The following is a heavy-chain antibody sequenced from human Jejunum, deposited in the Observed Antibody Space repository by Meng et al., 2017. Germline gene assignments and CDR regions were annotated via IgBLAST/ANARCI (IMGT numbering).Heavy chain of an antibody. J-gene: IGHJ4*02. CDR1: GFTFSTYE. Sequence: GGSLRLSCAGSGFTFSTYELIWVRQAPGKGLEWVSYISNSGGTIYYADSVRGRFTISRDNAKNSLYLQMNSLRAEDTAVYYCARLSAVRGVRAFDYWGQGTLVTVSS. CDR2: ISNSGGTI. D-gene: IGHD6-19*01. V-gene: IGHV3-48*03. CDR3: ARLSAVRGVRAFDY.